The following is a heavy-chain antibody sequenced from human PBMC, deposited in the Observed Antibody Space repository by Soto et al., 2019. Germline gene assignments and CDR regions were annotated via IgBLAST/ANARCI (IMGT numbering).Heavy chain of an antibody. V-gene: IGHV3-15*01. CDR1: GFTFTNAW. CDR3: TRDVYGGSAR. D-gene: IGHD4-17*01. J-gene: IGHJ4*02. Sequence: GGSLRLSSAASGFTFTNAWMSWVRQAPGKGLEWVGRIKSKTDDGTADYAAPVKGRFTISRDDSKNTLYLQMNSLSTEDTGVYYCTRDVYGGSARWGQGTLVTVSS. CDR2: IKSKTDDGTA.